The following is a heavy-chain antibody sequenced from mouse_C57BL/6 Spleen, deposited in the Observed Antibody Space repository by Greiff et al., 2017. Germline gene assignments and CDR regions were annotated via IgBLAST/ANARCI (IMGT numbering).Heavy chain of an antibody. CDR2: INPSNGGT. Sequence: QVQLQQPGTELVKPGASVKLSCKASGYTFTSYWMHWVKQRPGQGLEWIGNINPSNGGTNYNEKFKSKATLTVDKSSSTAYMQLSSLTSEDSAVYYGARSDYYGSYWYCDVWGTGTTVTVSS. D-gene: IGHD1-1*01. CDR3: ARSDYYGSYWYCDV. J-gene: IGHJ1*03. V-gene: IGHV1-53*01. CDR1: GYTFTSYW.